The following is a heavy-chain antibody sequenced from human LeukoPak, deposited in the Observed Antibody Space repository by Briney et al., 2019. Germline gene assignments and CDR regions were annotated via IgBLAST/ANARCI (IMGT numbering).Heavy chain of an antibody. V-gene: IGHV4-31*03. CDR3: ARGPYSSGWYGGWFDP. CDR2: IYYSGST. Sequence: SETLSLTCTVSGGSISSGGYYWSWIRQHPGKGLEWIGYIYYSGSTYYNPSLKSRVTISVDTSKNQFSLKLSSVTAADTAVYYCARGPYSSGWYGGWFDPWGQGTLVTVSS. CDR1: GGSISSGGYY. D-gene: IGHD6-19*01. J-gene: IGHJ5*02.